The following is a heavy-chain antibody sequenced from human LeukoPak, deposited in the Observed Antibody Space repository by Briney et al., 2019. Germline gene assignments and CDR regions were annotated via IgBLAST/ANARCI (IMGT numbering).Heavy chain of an antibody. V-gene: IGHV4-61*02. D-gene: IGHD6-19*01. Sequence: SQTLSLTCTVSGGSISSGSYYWSWIRQPAGKGLEWIGRIYTSGSTNYYPSLKSRVTISVDTSKNQFSLKLSSVTAADTAVYYCARDSVAGTRAGGYYYYGMDVWGQGTTVTVSS. CDR3: ARDSVAGTRAGGYYYYGMDV. CDR1: GGSISSGSYY. J-gene: IGHJ6*02. CDR2: IYTSGST.